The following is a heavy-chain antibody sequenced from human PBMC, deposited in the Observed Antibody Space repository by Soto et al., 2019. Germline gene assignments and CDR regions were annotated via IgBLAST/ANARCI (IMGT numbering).Heavy chain of an antibody. CDR3: ARCGGLTPPHYYYYYMDV. D-gene: IGHD3-16*01. Sequence: PGGSLRLSCAASGFTFSSYGMHWVRQAPGKGLEWVAVIWYDGSNKYYADSVKGRFTISRDNSKNTLYLQMNSLRAEDTAVYYCARCGGLTPPHYYYYYMDVWGKGTTVTVSS. J-gene: IGHJ6*03. V-gene: IGHV3-33*01. CDR2: IWYDGSNK. CDR1: GFTFSSYG.